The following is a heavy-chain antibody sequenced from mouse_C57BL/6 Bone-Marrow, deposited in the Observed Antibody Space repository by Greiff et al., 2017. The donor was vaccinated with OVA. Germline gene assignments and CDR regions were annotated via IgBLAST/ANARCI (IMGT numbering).Heavy chain of an antibody. Sequence: QVHVKQSGAELVRPGASVKLSCKASGYTFTDYYINWVKQRPGQGLEWIARIYPGSGNTYYNEKFKGKATLTAEKSSSTAYMQLSSLTSEDSAVYFCARGDYDRNYWGQGTTLTVSS. CDR2: IYPGSGNT. D-gene: IGHD2-4*01. J-gene: IGHJ2*01. CDR1: GYTFTDYY. V-gene: IGHV1-76*01. CDR3: ARGDYDRNY.